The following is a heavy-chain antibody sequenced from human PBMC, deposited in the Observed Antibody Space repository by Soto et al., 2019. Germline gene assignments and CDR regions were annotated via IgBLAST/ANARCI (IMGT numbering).Heavy chain of an antibody. CDR1: GFSFIDYS. D-gene: IGHD5-12*01. V-gene: IGHV1-3*01. CDR3: ARSAKKTWLPDF. CDR2: INAGNGNT. Sequence: ASVKVSCKASGFSFIDYSILWVRQTPGQSLEWLGWINAGNGNTKYSHKFQDRVTITSDTSATTTYMELRSLRSEDTAVFYCARSAKKTWLPDFWGQGTLVTVSS. J-gene: IGHJ1*01.